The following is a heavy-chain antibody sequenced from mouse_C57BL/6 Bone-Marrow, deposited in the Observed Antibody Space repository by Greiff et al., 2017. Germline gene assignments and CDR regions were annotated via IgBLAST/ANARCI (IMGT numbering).Heavy chain of an antibody. CDR1: GFTFSSYT. V-gene: IGHV5-9*01. D-gene: IGHD1-1*01. J-gene: IGHJ4*01. CDR3: ARQATTVVANYAMDY. CDR2: ISGGGGNT. Sequence: DVMLVESGGGLVKPGGSLKLSCAASGFTFSSYTMSWVRQTPETRLEWVATISGGGGNTYYPDSVKGRFTITRDNAKNTQYLRRSSPRSEDTALYYCARQATTVVANYAMDYGGQGTSVTVSS.